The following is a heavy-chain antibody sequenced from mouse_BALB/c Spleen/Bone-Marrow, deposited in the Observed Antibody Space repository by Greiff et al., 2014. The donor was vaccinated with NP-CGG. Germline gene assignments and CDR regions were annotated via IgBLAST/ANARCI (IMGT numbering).Heavy chain of an antibody. J-gene: IGHJ2*01. V-gene: IGHV1-9*01. Sequence: SGAEPMKPGASVKISCKATGYTFSSYWIEWVKQRPGHGLEWIGEILPGSGITNYNEKFKGKATFTADTSSNTAYMQLSSLTSEDSAVYYCTRGGSYYRYLDYWGQGTTLTVTS. CDR2: ILPGSGIT. D-gene: IGHD2-14*01. CDR3: TRGGSYYRYLDY. CDR1: GYTFSSYW.